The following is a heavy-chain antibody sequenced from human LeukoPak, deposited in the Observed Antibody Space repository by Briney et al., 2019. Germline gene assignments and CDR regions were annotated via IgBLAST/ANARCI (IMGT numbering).Heavy chain of an antibody. CDR1: GYTFTTSW. V-gene: IGHV5-51*01. CDR2: MYPGDSDT. CDR3: ATRFGLGSSSFDH. Sequence: GESLKISCQGFGYTFTTSWIGWVRQLPGKGLEWMGIMYPGDSDTRYSPSFEGQVTISADKSISTAYLQWSSLKASDTAMYYCATRFGLGSSSFDHWGQGTLVTVSS. J-gene: IGHJ4*02. D-gene: IGHD3-10*01.